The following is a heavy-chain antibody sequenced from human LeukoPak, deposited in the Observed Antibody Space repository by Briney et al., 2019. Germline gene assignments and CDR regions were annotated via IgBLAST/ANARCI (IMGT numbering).Heavy chain of an antibody. J-gene: IGHJ5*02. D-gene: IGHD1-26*01. V-gene: IGHV3-48*03. CDR2: ISSSASTI. Sequence: GGSLRLSCAASGFTFSSYEMNWVRQAPGKGLEWVSYISSSASTIYYADSVKGRFTISRDNAKNSLYLQLNSLRAEDTAVYYCARSLVVGATYPYHWGQGTLVTVSS. CDR1: GFTFSSYE. CDR3: ARSLVVGATYPYH.